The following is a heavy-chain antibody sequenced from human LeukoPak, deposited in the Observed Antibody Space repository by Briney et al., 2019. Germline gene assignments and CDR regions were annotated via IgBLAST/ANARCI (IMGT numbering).Heavy chain of an antibody. CDR2: ISSSGSTI. Sequence: QPGGSLRLSCAASGFTFSSYEMNWVRQAPGKGLEWVSYISSSGSTIYYADSVKGRFTISRDNAKNSLYLQMNSLRAEDTAVYYCARADYDILTAVWDYYYMDVWGKGTTVTVSS. D-gene: IGHD3-9*01. CDR3: ARADYDILTAVWDYYYMDV. V-gene: IGHV3-48*03. J-gene: IGHJ6*03. CDR1: GFTFSSYE.